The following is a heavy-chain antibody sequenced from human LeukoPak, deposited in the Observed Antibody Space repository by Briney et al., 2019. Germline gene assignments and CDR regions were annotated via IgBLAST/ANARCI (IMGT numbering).Heavy chain of an antibody. D-gene: IGHD3-16*01. CDR3: ALTLRGSDYYYYMDV. Sequence: SETLSLTCTVSGGSISSYYWSWIRQPAGKGLEWIGRIYTSGSTNYNPSLKSRVTMSVDTSKNQFSLKLSSVTAADTAVYYCALTLRGSDYYYYMDVWGKGTTVTVSS. J-gene: IGHJ6*03. CDR2: IYTSGST. CDR1: GGSISSYY. V-gene: IGHV4-4*07.